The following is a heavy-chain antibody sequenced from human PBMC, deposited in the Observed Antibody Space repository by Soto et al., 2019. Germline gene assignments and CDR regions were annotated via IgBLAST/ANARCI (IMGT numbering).Heavy chain of an antibody. D-gene: IGHD2-15*01. Sequence: GSLRLSCAASGFTFSSYGMHWVRQAPGKGLEWVAVISYDGSNKYYADSVKGRFTISRDNSKNTLYLQMNSLRAEDTAVYYCAKEAVVGAAYYFDFCGQRTLLTVSS. V-gene: IGHV3-30*18. J-gene: IGHJ4*02. CDR1: GFTFSSYG. CDR2: ISYDGSNK. CDR3: AKEAVVGAAYYFDF.